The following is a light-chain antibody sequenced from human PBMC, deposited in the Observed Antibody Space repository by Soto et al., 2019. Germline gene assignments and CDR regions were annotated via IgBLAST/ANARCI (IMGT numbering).Light chain of an antibody. CDR2: DDG. CDR3: QVWDSSSDHTV. CDR1: NIGNKS. Sequence: SYELTQPPSVSVAPGQTARITCGGNNIGNKSVHWYQQKPGQAPVLVVYDDGERPSGIPARLSGSNSGNTATLTITRVEAGDEADYYCQVWDSSSDHTVFGTGTKLTVL. J-gene: IGLJ1*01. V-gene: IGLV3-21*02.